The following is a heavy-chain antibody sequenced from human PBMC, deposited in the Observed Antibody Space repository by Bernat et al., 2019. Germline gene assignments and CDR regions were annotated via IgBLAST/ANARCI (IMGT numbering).Heavy chain of an antibody. Sequence: QVQLQQWGAGLLKPSETLSLTCAVYVGSFSGYYWSWIRQPPGQGLGWIGEINHSGSTSYNPSHKIRVTISVDTSENGFSLKLGTVTAANTVVYYCAGVALIAVGGSENWFEPWGQGTLVTVSS. CDR1: VGSFSGYY. J-gene: IGHJ5*02. CDR2: INHSGST. D-gene: IGHD6-19*01. CDR3: AGVALIAVGGSENWFEP. V-gene: IGHV4-34*01.